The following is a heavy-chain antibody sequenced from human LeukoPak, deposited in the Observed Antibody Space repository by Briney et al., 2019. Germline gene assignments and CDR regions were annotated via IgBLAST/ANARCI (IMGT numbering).Heavy chain of an antibody. D-gene: IGHD1-14*01. V-gene: IGHV3-74*01. J-gene: IGHJ4*02. CDR3: ATKGLMITGTSFDY. Sequence: GGSLRLSCAASGFTFSSYWMHWVRQAPGEGLMWVSHINSDGSTATYADSVKGRFTISRDNAKSTLYLQIKSLRAEDTAVYYCATKGLMITGTSFDYWGQRTLVSVSS. CDR1: GFTFSSYW. CDR2: INSDGSTA.